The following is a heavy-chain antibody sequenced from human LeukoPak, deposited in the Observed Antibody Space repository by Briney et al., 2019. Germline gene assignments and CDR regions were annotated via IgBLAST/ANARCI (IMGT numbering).Heavy chain of an antibody. CDR2: FDPEDGKP. V-gene: IGHV1-24*01. D-gene: IGHD6-19*01. J-gene: IGHJ4*02. CDR3: ATVGLSSGWYRFDY. CDR1: TYMFNNLS. Sequence: GASVTVSFTFSTYMFNNLSLHWARQPPGKGLEWMGGFDPEDGKPIYSQNFQGRVTVTKDTSKHKTYIELSSLRSDDTAVYYCATVGLSSGWYRFDYWGQGTLVTVAS.